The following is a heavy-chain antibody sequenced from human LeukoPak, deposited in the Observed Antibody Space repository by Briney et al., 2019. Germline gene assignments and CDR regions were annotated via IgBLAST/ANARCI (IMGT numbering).Heavy chain of an antibody. V-gene: IGHV3-74*01. CDR3: VKDNSCDY. J-gene: IGHJ4*02. D-gene: IGHD2-15*01. CDR2: IRSDGSDT. CDR1: GFTFSDTW. Sequence: PGGSLRLSCAASGFTFSDTWMHWVRQAPGEGLVWVSRIRSDGSDTRYAESVKGRFTISRDNSKDSLYLQMNSLRTEDTALYYCVKDNSCDYWGQGTLVTVSS.